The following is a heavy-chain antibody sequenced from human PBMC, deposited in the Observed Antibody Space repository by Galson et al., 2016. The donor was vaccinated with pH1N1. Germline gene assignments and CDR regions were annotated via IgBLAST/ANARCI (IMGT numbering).Heavy chain of an antibody. CDR3: ERYVWFGEQWDY. J-gene: IGHJ4*02. CDR2: ISTYNGNT. Sequence: SVKVSCKASGYTFTSYGISWVRQAPGQGLEWMGWISTYNGNTYYAQKLQGRVTMTTDTSTRTAHMALRSLRSDDTAVYYCERYVWFGEQWDYWGQGTLVTVSS. V-gene: IGHV1-18*01. CDR1: GYTFTSYG. D-gene: IGHD3-10*01.